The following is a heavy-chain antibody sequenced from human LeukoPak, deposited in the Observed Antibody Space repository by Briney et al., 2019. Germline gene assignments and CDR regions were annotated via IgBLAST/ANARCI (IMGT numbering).Heavy chain of an antibody. D-gene: IGHD1-26*01. CDR3: ARDRVVGTSVFAFDI. CDR1: GGSISSGGYY. CDR2: IYYSGST. V-gene: IGHV4-31*03. J-gene: IGHJ3*02. Sequence: SQTLSLTCTVSGGSISSGGYYWSWIRQHPGKGLEWIGYIYYSGSTYYNPSLKSRVTISVDTSKNQFSLKLSSVTAADTAVYYCARDRVVGTSVFAFDIWGQGTMVTVSA.